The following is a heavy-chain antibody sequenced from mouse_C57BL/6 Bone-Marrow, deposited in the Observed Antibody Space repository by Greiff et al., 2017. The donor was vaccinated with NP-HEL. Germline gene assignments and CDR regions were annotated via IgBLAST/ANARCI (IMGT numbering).Heavy chain of an antibody. V-gene: IGHV1-39*01. CDR3: AKSYYYGSSLYAMDY. CDR1: GYSFTDYN. Sequence: EVQLQQSGPELVKPGASVKISCKASGYSFTDYNMNWVKQSPGQSLEWIGVINPNYGTTSYNQKFKGKATLTVDQSSSTAYMQLNSLTSEDSAFYDCAKSYYYGSSLYAMDYWGQGTSVTVSS. D-gene: IGHD1-1*01. CDR2: INPNYGTT. J-gene: IGHJ4*01.